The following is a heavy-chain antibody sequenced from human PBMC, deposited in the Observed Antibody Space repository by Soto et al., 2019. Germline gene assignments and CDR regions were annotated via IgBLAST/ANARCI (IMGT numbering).Heavy chain of an antibody. CDR1: GFIFSTYG. V-gene: IGHV3-30*18. J-gene: IGHJ6*02. Sequence: QVQLVESGGGVVQPGRSLRLSCAASGFIFSTYGMHWVRQAPGKGLEWVAVISYDGSKRYYADSVKGRFTISRDNSKNTLYLQMNSLRAEDTAVDYGAKDLYAPTLYYYHYGMDVWGQGTTVTVSS. D-gene: IGHD3-16*01. CDR2: ISYDGSKR. CDR3: AKDLYAPTLYYYHYGMDV.